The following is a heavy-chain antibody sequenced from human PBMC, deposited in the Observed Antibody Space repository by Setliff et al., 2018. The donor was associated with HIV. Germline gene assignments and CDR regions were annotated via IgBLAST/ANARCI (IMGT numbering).Heavy chain of an antibody. V-gene: IGHV3-13*01. J-gene: IGHJ6*02. D-gene: IGHD3-16*01. Sequence: PGESLKISCEASGFTFSSYDFHWVRQAAGKGLEWVSAIGTGGDTYYVDSVKGRFTISRENARNSLYLQMNSLRAGDTAVYYCAREIRTVYTGGHYFYGIDVWGQGTAVT. CDR2: IGTGGDT. CDR1: GFTFSSYD. CDR3: AREIRTVYTGGHYFYGIDV.